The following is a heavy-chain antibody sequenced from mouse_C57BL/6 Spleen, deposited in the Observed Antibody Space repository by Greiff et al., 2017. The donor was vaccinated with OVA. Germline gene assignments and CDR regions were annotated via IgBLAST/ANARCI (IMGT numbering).Heavy chain of an antibody. CDR3: ASYYYGSFAMDY. J-gene: IGHJ4*01. D-gene: IGHD1-1*01. CDR2: INPNNGGT. V-gene: IGHV1-22*01. Sequence: VQLQQSGPELVKPGASVKMSCKASGYTFTDYNMHWVKQSHGKSLEWIGYINPNNGGTSYNQKFKGKDTLTVNKSSSTAYMELRSLTSEDSAVYYCASYYYGSFAMDYWGQGTSVTVSS. CDR1: GYTFTDYN.